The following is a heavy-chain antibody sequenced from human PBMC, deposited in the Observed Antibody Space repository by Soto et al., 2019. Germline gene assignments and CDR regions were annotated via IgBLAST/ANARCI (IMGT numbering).Heavy chain of an antibody. CDR1: GDSVSSNSAA. CDR3: ARVRRSGIVVVPAAIHYYYYYMDV. CDR2: TYYRSKWYN. J-gene: IGHJ6*03. D-gene: IGHD2-2*01. Sequence: SQTLSLTCAISGDSVSSNSAAWNWIRQSPSRGLEWLGRTYYRSKWYNDYAVSVKSRITINPDTSKNQFSLQLNSVTPEDTAVYYCARVRRSGIVVVPAAIHYYYYYMDVWGKGTTVTVSS. V-gene: IGHV6-1*01.